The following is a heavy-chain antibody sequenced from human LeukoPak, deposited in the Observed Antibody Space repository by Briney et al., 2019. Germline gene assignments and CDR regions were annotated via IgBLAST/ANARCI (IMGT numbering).Heavy chain of an antibody. V-gene: IGHV3-21*01. CDR3: TRGAGTGWRFDS. CDR2: ISSSSSYI. D-gene: IGHD6-19*01. J-gene: IGHJ4*02. Sequence: GGSLRLSCAASGFTFTSYGMTWVRQAPGKGLEWVSSISSSSSYIYYSDSVEGRFTISRDNAKNSLYLQMNSLKADDTAVYYCTRGAGTGWRFDSWGQGTLVTVSS. CDR1: GFTFTSYG.